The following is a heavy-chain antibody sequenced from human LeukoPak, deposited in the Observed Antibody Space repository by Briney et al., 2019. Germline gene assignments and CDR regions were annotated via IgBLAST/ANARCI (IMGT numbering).Heavy chain of an antibody. D-gene: IGHD2-2*01. V-gene: IGHV3-30*02. CDR1: GFALSSYG. CDR2: MTYDGGIK. CDR3: AKDRTTSWSFDY. J-gene: IGHJ4*02. Sequence: GGSLRLSCAASGFALSSYGMHWVRQAPGKGLEWVTFMTYDGGIKFYADSVKGRFTISRDNSKNTLYLQMNSLRTEDTAVYYCAKDRTTSWSFDYWGQGTLVTVSS.